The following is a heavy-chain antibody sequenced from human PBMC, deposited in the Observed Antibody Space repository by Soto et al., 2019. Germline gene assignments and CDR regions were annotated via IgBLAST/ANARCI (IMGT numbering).Heavy chain of an antibody. CDR2: IYYSGST. J-gene: IGHJ6*02. CDR1: GGSISSGDYY. D-gene: IGHD4-17*01. Sequence: QVQLQESGPGLVKPSQTLSLTCTVSGGSISSGDYYWSWIRQPPGKGLEWIGYIYYSGSTYYNPSLQSRVTISVDTSKNQFSLKLSSVTAADTAVYYCARVGTVTGYYYYGMDVWGQGTTVTVSS. CDR3: ARVGTVTGYYYYGMDV. V-gene: IGHV4-30-4*01.